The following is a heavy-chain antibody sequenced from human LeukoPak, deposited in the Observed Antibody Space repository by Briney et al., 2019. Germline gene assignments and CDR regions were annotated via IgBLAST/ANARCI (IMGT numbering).Heavy chain of an antibody. CDR2: IPYDGSNK. V-gene: IGHV3-30*01. D-gene: IGHD4-11*01. J-gene: IGHJ4*02. CDR1: GFTFSSYA. Sequence: GRSLRLSCAASGFTFSSYAMHWVRQAPGKGLEWVAVIPYDGSNKYYADSVKGRFTISRDNSKNTLYLQMNSLRAEDTAVYYCARDSSTVTSYYFDYWGQGTLVTVSS. CDR3: ARDSSTVTSYYFDY.